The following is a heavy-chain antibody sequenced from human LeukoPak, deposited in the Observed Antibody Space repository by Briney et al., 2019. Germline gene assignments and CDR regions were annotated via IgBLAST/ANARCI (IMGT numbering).Heavy chain of an antibody. CDR2: IYNTDST. D-gene: IGHD3-10*01. CDR1: GGYISSTSYY. V-gene: IGHV4-39*01. Sequence: SETLSLTXSVSGGYISSTSYYWGWIGQPPGKGLQWIGSIYNTDSTYYNPSLKSRVSISVDTSRNQCSLKLSSVTAADTAVYYCARQISDYYYYYIDVWGQGTTVTVSS. CDR3: ARQISDYYYYYIDV. J-gene: IGHJ6*03.